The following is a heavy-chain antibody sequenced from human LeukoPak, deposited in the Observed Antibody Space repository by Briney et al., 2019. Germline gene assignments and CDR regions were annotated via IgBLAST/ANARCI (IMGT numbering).Heavy chain of an antibody. J-gene: IGHJ1*01. D-gene: IGHD6-19*01. CDR2: IRYDGSNK. CDR1: GFTFSSYG. Sequence: RGSLRLSCAASGFTFSSYGMHWVRQAPGKGLEWVAFIRYDGSNKYYADSVKGRFTISRDNSKNTLYLQMNSLRAEDTAVYYCGRVAVAGTGSVQHWGQGTLVTVSS. CDR3: GRVAVAGTGSVQH. V-gene: IGHV3-30*02.